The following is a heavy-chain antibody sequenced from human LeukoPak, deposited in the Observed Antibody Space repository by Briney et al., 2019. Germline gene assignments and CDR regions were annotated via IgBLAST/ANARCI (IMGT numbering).Heavy chain of an antibody. CDR3: ARYCSGGSCTGFDY. V-gene: IGHV4-59*12. D-gene: IGHD2-15*01. CDR2: IYYSGST. Sequence: PSETLSLTCTVSGGSISSYYWSWIRQPPGKGLEWIGYIYYSGSTNYNPSLKSRVTISVDTSKNQFSLKLSSVTAADTAVYYCARYCSGGSCTGFDYWGQGTLVTVSS. J-gene: IGHJ4*02. CDR1: GGSISSYY.